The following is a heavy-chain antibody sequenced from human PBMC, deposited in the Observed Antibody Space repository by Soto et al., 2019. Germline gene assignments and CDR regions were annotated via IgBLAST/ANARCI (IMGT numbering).Heavy chain of an antibody. V-gene: IGHV1-18*01. CDR2: ISAYNGNT. J-gene: IGHJ3*02. D-gene: IGHD3-22*01. CDR1: GYTFTSYG. CDR3: ARDYYDSSGYYSDAFDI. Sequence: ASVKVSCKASGYTFTSYGISWVRQAPGQGLEWMGWISAYNGNTNYAQKLQGRVTMTRDTSTSTVYMELSSLRSEDTAVYYCARDYYDSSGYYSDAFDIWGQGTMVTVS.